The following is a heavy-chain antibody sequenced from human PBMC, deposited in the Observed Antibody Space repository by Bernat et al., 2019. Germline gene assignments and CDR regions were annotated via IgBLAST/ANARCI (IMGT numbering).Heavy chain of an antibody. CDR3: ARRWRYCSSTSCPYYFDY. Sequence: EEGQGRGKPAETRALTCTVAGGSISSSRYYWGWIRQPPGKGLEWIGRSDYSGSTYYNPSLKSRVTISVDTSKNQFSLKLSSVTAADTAVYYCARRWRYCSSTSCPYYFDYWGQGTLVTVSS. J-gene: IGHJ4*02. V-gene: IGHV4-39*01. CDR1: GGSISSSRYY. CDR2: SDYSGST. D-gene: IGHD2-2*01.